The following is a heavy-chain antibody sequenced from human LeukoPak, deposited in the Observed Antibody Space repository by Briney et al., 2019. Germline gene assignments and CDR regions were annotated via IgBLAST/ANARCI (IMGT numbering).Heavy chain of an antibody. V-gene: IGHV4-61*09. CDR2: IYTSGST. Sequence: SETLSLTCTVSGGSISGGSYYWSWIRQPAGKGLEWIGHIYTSGSTSYNPSLQSRVTISVDTSNHEFSLKLTSVTAADTAVYYCARAGGSVGWYGTIDSWGQGTLVTVSS. J-gene: IGHJ4*02. D-gene: IGHD6-19*01. CDR1: GGSISGGSYY. CDR3: ARAGGSVGWYGTIDS.